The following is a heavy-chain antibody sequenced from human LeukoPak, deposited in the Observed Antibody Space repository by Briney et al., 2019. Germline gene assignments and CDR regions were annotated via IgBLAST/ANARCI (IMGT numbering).Heavy chain of an antibody. J-gene: IGHJ6*03. V-gene: IGHV3-11*04. CDR1: GFTFSDYY. Sequence: GGSLRLSCAASGFTFSDYYMSWLRQAPGKGREWVTYISSSGSTIYYADSVKGPFTISRDNAKNTLYLQMNSLRAEDTAVYYCARGRKGKAAVGYYYYYMDVWGKGTTVTISS. CDR3: ARGRKGKAAVGYYYYYMDV. CDR2: ISSSGSTI. D-gene: IGHD6-13*01.